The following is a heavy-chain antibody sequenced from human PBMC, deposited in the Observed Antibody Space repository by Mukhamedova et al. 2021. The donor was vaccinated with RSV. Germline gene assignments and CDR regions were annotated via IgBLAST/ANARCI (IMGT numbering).Heavy chain of an antibody. Sequence: VDSVKGRFTISRDNAKNSLYLQMNSLRVEDTAVYYCASDHGSGTYDFDYWGQGTLVTVSS. CDR3: ASDHGSGTYDFDY. D-gene: IGHD3-10*01. V-gene: IGHV3-7*01. J-gene: IGHJ4*02.